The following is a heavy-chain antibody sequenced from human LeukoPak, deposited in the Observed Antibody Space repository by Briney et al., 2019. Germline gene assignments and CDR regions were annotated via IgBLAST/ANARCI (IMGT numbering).Heavy chain of an antibody. V-gene: IGHV4-4*02. CDR2: ILHSGST. CDR3: ARHEEVVVVPAAST. J-gene: IGHJ3*01. CDR1: GGSISTSNW. Sequence: PSGTLFLTCAVSGGSISTSNWWSWVRQPPGRGLEWIGEILHSGSTNYNPSLKSRVTISVDTSKNQFSLKLSSVTAADTAVYYCARHEEVVVVPAASTWGQGTMVTVSS. D-gene: IGHD2-2*01.